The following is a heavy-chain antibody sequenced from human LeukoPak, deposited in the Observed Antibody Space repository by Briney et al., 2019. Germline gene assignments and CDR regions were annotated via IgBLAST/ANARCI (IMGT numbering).Heavy chain of an antibody. Sequence: SDTLSLTCTLSGGSISSYYWSWIRQPPRKGLEWIGYIYYSGSTNYNPSLKSRVTISVDTSKNQFSLKLSSVTAADTAVYYCARIYCSSTSCYRIRWFDPWGQGTLVTVSS. CDR2: IYYSGST. CDR3: ARIYCSSTSCYRIRWFDP. CDR1: GGSISSYY. D-gene: IGHD2-2*02. V-gene: IGHV4-59*07. J-gene: IGHJ5*02.